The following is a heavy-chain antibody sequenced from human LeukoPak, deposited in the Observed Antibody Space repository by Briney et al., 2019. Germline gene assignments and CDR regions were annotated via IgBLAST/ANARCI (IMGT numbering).Heavy chain of an antibody. Sequence: GGSLRLACAASGFAFRSYYMSWFGRAPGKGLEWVSNINQDGSEKFYAGSVKGRFTVSRDNAENSLFLQMNSLRAEDTALYYCARVVTAWSMDVWGKGTTVTVSS. CDR1: GFAFRSYY. J-gene: IGHJ6*03. V-gene: IGHV3-7*01. CDR2: INQDGSEK. D-gene: IGHD2-21*02. CDR3: ARVVTAWSMDV.